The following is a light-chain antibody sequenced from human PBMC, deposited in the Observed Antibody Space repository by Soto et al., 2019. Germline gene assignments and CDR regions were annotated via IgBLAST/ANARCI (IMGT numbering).Light chain of an antibody. J-gene: IGKJ2*01. V-gene: IGKV1-5*01. CDR3: QHYNNYSPT. CDR1: QSISSW. Sequence: DIQMTQSPSTLSASVGDRVTITCRASQSISSWLAWYQQKPGKAPKLLIYDASSVESGVPSRFSGSGFGTKFTLTIISLQPDDFATYFCQHYNNYSPTFGQGTKLQIK. CDR2: DAS.